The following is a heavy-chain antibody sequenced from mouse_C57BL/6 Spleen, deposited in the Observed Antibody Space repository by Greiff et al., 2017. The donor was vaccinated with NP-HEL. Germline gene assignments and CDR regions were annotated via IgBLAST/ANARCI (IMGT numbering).Heavy chain of an antibody. CDR2: ISSGGDYI. Sequence: VQLKESGEGLVKPGGSLKLSCAASGFTFSSYAMSWVRQTPEKRLEWVAYISSGGDYIYYADTVKGRFTISRDNARNTLYLQMSSLKSEDTAMYYCTRDLGAGTDYFDYWGQGTTLTVSS. V-gene: IGHV5-9-1*02. J-gene: IGHJ2*01. CDR1: GFTFSSYA. D-gene: IGHD4-1*01. CDR3: TRDLGAGTDYFDY.